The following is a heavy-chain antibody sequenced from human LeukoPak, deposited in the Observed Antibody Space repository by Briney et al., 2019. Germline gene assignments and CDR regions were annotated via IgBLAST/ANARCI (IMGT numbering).Heavy chain of an antibody. V-gene: IGHV3-66*02. CDR3: ARDSVAALDY. J-gene: IGHJ4*02. CDR2: IDSGGST. CDR1: GFTGSSNY. Sequence: PGWSLRLSCAASGFTGSSNYMSWARQAPGKGLEWVSVIDSGGSTYYADSVKGRFTISRDKSKNTLYLQMNSLRAEDTAVYYCARDSVAALDYWGQGTLVTVSS. D-gene: IGHD6-6*01.